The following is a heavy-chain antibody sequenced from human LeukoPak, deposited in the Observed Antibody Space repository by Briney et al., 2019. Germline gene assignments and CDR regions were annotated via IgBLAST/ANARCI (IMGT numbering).Heavy chain of an antibody. J-gene: IGHJ3*02. D-gene: IGHD3-22*01. V-gene: IGHV4-31*03. CDR1: GGSISSSSYY. CDR3: ARSEYYYDSSGYYYGAFDI. CDR2: IYYSGST. Sequence: SETLSLTCTVSGGSISSSSYYWSWIRQHPGKGLEWIGYIYYSGSTYYNPSLKSRVTISVDTSKNQFSLKLSSVTAADTAVYYCARSEYYYDSSGYYYGAFDIWGQGTMVTVSS.